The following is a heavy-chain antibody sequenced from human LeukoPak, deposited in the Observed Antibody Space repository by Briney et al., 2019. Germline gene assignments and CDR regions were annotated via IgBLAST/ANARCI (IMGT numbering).Heavy chain of an antibody. J-gene: IGHJ4*02. V-gene: IGHV3-23*01. Sequence: PGGSLRLSCAASGFTFHNYALSWVRQAPGKGLEWVSTISANSATTFYAGSVEGRFTISRDNSDDKLFLQMNSLRAEDTAVYYCAKDLEYSSSSGYFDYWGQGTLVTVSS. CDR3: AKDLEYSSSSGYFDY. D-gene: IGHD6-6*01. CDR2: ISANSATT. CDR1: GFTFHNYA.